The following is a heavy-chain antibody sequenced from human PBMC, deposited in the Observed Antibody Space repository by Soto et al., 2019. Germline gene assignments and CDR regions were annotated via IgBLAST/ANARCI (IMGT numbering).Heavy chain of an antibody. Sequence: HPGGSLRLSCAAPGFTFSSYGMHWVRQAPGKGLEWVAVISYDGSNKYYADSVKGRFTISRDNSKNTLYLQMNRLRAEDTAVYYCAKEGDRFLEWSHDALSFDPWGQGT. D-gene: IGHD3-3*01. V-gene: IGHV3-30*18. CDR2: ISYDGSNK. J-gene: IGHJ5*02. CDR3: AKEGDRFLEWSHDALSFDP. CDR1: GFTFSSYG.